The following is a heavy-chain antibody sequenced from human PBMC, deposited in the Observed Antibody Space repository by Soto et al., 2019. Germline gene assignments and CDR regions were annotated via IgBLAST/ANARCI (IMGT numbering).Heavy chain of an antibody. CDR3: ARPLLGAFDY. D-gene: IGHD1-26*01. J-gene: IGHJ4*02. Sequence: QLQLQESGPGLVKPSETLSLTCTVSGGSISSSSYYWGWIRQPPGKGLEWIGSIYYSGSTYYNPSLKXXVXIXXDTSKNQFSLKLSSVTAADTAVYYCARPLLGAFDYWGQGTLVTVSS. V-gene: IGHV4-39*01. CDR1: GGSISSSSYY. CDR2: IYYSGST.